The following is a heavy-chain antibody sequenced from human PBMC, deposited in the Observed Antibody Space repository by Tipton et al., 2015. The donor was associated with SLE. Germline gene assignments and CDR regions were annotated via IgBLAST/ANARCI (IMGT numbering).Heavy chain of an antibody. CDR3: ARAKVEETTFKYFFNGLDV. V-gene: IGHV4-59*04. Sequence: TLSLTCTVSGGSISSYYWSWIRQPPGKGLEWIGYIYSSGTTYYNPSLKSRVTISVDTSKNQFSLRLTSVTAADTAVYYCARAKVEETTFKYFFNGLDVWGRGTTVTVS. J-gene: IGHJ6*02. CDR2: IYSSGTT. D-gene: IGHD2/OR15-2a*01. CDR1: GGSISSYY.